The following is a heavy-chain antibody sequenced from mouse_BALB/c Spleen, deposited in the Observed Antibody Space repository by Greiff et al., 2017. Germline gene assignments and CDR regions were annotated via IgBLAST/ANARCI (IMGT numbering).Heavy chain of an antibody. CDR2: IRSKSNNYAT. CDR1: GFTFNTYA. V-gene: IGHV10-3*03. Sequence: EVHLVESGGGLVQPKGSLKLSCAASGFTFNTYAMHWVCQAPGKGLEWVARIRSKSNNYATYYADSVKDRFTISRDDSQSMLYLQMNNLKTEDTAMYYCVREGKDAMDYWGQGTSVTVSS. J-gene: IGHJ4*01. CDR3: VREGKDAMDY.